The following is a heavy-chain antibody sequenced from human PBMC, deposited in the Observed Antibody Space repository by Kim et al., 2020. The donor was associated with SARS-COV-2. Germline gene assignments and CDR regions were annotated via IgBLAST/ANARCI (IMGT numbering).Heavy chain of an antibody. CDR2: IYYSGST. CDR1: GGSISSYY. CDR3: ARGIAAAGHFDY. V-gene: IGHV4-59*01. Sequence: SETLSLTCTVSGGSISSYYWSWIRQPPGKGLEWIGYIYYSGSTNYNPSLKSRVTISVDTSKNQFSLKLSSVTAADTAVYYCARGIAAAGHFDYWGQGTLVTVSS. D-gene: IGHD6-13*01. J-gene: IGHJ4*02.